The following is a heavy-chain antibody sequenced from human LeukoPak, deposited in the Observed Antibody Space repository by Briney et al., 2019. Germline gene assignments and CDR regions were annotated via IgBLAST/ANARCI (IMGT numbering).Heavy chain of an antibody. V-gene: IGHV4-39*07. Sequence: SETLSLTCTVSGGSISSYYWGWIRQSPGTGLEWIGSIYYSGTTYYNPSLKSRVTISIDTSKNQFSLKLSSVTAADTAMYYCARDNDQLGLDPFDYWGQGTLVTVSS. CDR3: ARDNDQLGLDPFDY. D-gene: IGHD1-1*01. CDR1: GGSISSYY. CDR2: IYYSGTT. J-gene: IGHJ4*02.